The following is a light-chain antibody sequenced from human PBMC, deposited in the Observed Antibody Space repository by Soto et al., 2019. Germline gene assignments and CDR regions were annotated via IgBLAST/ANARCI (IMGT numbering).Light chain of an antibody. J-gene: IGKJ1*01. CDR2: DVS. CDR1: QSVSSSY. Sequence: EIVLTQSPGTLSLSSGERATLSCRSSQSVSSSYLAWYQQKPGQAPRLLIYDVSSRATGIPDRFSGSGSGTDFTLTISRLEPEDFAVYYCQQYGSSPTFGQGTKVDIK. CDR3: QQYGSSPT. V-gene: IGKV3-20*01.